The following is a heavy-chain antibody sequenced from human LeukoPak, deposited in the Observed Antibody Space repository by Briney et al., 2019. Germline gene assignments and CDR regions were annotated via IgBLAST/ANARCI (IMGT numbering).Heavy chain of an antibody. CDR2: IYYSGST. D-gene: IGHD3-9*01. Sequence: SETLSLTCTVSGGSISSYYWSWIRQPPGKGLEWIGYIYYSGSTNYNPSLKSRVTISVDTSKNQFSLKLSSVTAADTAVYYCARGILTGYSPQQFDAFDIWGQGTMVTVSS. V-gene: IGHV4-59*01. CDR3: ARGILTGYSPQQFDAFDI. CDR1: GGSISSYY. J-gene: IGHJ3*02.